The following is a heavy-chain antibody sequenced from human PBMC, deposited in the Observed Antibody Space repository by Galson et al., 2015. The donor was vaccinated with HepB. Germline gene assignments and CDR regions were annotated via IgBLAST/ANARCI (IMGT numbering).Heavy chain of an antibody. CDR3: AKGPVSFDY. V-gene: IGHV3-23*01. CDR2: VSGSGHVT. CDR1: GFIFRNYA. J-gene: IGHJ4*02. Sequence: SLRLSCAASGFIFRNYAMSWVRPASGKGLEWVATVSGSGHVTYYADSVKGRFTISRDTSRNTLYLQMNSLQVEDTALYFCAKGPVSFDYWGQGTLVTVSS.